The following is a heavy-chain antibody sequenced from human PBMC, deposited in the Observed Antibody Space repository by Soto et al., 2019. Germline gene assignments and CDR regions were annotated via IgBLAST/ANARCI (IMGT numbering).Heavy chain of an antibody. V-gene: IGHV1-69*01. CDR1: GGSFSNYG. CDR2: VVPMFDTT. J-gene: IGHJ3*02. D-gene: IGHD1-26*01. CDR3: SRGKWELLLNRPDTFEI. Sequence: QVQLVQSGAEVRYPGSSVKVSCRASGGSFSNYGISWVRQAPGQGLEWMGGVVPMFDTTSYAQKFQDRVTITEDDSTDTAYMELSRLKSEDTAVYYCSRGKWELLLNRPDTFEIWGQGTSVTISS.